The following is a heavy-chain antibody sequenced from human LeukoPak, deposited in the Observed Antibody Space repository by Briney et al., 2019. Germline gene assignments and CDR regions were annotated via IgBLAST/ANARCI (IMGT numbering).Heavy chain of an antibody. CDR1: GGSIDTYY. CDR3: ARGRYGGGWYDY. J-gene: IGHJ4*02. Sequence: SETLSLTCTVSGGSIDTYYWSWIRQPPGKGLESIAYIYYTGSTDYNPSFKSRVRMSLDTSKNQFSLVLNSVTAADTAVYYCARGRYGGGWYDYWGQGTLVTVSS. V-gene: IGHV4-59*01. D-gene: IGHD6-19*01. CDR2: IYYTGST.